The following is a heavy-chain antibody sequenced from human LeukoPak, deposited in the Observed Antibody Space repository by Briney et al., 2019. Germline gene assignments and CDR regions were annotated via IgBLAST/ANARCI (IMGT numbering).Heavy chain of an antibody. J-gene: IGHJ6*03. V-gene: IGHV1-18*01. CDR2: ISSYNRIT. CDR3: ANVAKGRYFFYYMDV. CDR1: GYSLNTYG. Sequence: ASVKVSCKASGYSLNTYGVSWVRQAPGQGLQWIGWISSYNRITNYAQKFQGRVTVTTDTPTDTTYMELRSLRSDDTAVYYCANVAKGRYFFYYMDVWGKGTTVTVSS.